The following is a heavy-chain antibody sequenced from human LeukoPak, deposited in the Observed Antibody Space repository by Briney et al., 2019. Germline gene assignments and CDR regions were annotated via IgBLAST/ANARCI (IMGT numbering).Heavy chain of an antibody. Sequence: ASVKVSCKASGYTFTSYYMHWVRQAPGQGLEWMGGIIPIFGTANYAQKFQGRVTITADESTSTAYMELSSLRSEDTAVYYCARDLAVAGTLYYLDYWGQGTLVTVSS. D-gene: IGHD6-19*01. CDR2: IIPIFGTA. CDR3: ARDLAVAGTLYYLDY. V-gene: IGHV1-69*13. CDR1: GYTFTSYY. J-gene: IGHJ4*02.